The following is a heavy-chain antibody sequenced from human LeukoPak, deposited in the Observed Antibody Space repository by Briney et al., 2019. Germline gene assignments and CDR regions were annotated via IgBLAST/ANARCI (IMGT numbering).Heavy chain of an antibody. Sequence: GRSLRLSCAASGFIFSKYGMHWVRQAPGRGLEWLALIRHDGNEEWYVNSVRGRFTISRDNSKNTVFLQMNSLRADDTAVYYCARWGIVGHDAFDLWGQGTMVTVSS. CDR3: ARWGIVGHDAFDL. J-gene: IGHJ3*01. V-gene: IGHV3-33*01. D-gene: IGHD3-22*01. CDR1: GFIFSKYG. CDR2: IRHDGNEE.